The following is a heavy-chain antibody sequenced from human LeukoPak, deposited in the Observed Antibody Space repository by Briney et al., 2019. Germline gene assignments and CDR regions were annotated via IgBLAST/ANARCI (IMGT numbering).Heavy chain of an antibody. J-gene: IGHJ4*02. V-gene: IGHV4-61*02. D-gene: IGHD3-22*01. Sequence: SQTLSLTCTVSGGSISSGSYYWSWIRQPAGKGLEWIGRIYTSGSTNYNPSLKSRVTISVDTSKNQFSLKLSSVTAADTAVYYCARGRGSGYYYVGLDYSRQGTLVTVSS. CDR2: IYTSGST. CDR3: ARGRGSGYYYVGLDY. CDR1: GGSISSGSYY.